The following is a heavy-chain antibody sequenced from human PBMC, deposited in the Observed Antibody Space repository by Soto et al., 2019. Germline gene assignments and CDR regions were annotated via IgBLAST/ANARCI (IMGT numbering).Heavy chain of an antibody. CDR2: IHSDGAK. D-gene: IGHD2-2*01. CDR1: GFSLSNAGSG. V-gene: IGHV2-26*01. CDR3: ARSISLPASADNWFDP. Sequence: SGPTLVNPTETLTLTCTVSGFSLSNAGSGVSWIRQPPGKALEWLAHIHSDGAKTYSSSLQSRLTISRDYSRRQVVLTLTKLDPMDTATYYCARSISLPASADNWFDPRGQGTLVTVSS. J-gene: IGHJ5*02.